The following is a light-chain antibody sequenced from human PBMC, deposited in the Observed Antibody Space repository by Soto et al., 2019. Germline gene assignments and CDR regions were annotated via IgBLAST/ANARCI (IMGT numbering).Light chain of an antibody. CDR1: ESVSDD. V-gene: IGKV3-15*01. Sequence: RVLTQSPANLSVSPGERATLSCRASESVSDDLAWYQQKPGRAPRLLIYRASTRAAGVSARFSGSGSGTEFTLSISSLQPEDSAVYYCHQYNFWPTFGQGTKVDIK. CDR2: RAS. J-gene: IGKJ1*01. CDR3: HQYNFWPT.